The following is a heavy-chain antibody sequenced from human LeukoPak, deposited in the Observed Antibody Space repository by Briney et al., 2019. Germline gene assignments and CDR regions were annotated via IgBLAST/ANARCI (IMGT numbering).Heavy chain of an antibody. V-gene: IGHV5-51*01. D-gene: IGHD4-17*01. J-gene: IGHJ4*02. CDR1: GYSFTSYW. Sequence: GESLKISCKGSGYSFTSYWIGWVRQMPGKGLEWMGIIYPGDSDTRYSPSFQGQVTISADKSISTAYLQWSSLKASDTAMYYCVRLLGDYGDFHYFDYWGQGTLVTVSS. CDR2: IYPGDSDT. CDR3: VRLLGDYGDFHYFDY.